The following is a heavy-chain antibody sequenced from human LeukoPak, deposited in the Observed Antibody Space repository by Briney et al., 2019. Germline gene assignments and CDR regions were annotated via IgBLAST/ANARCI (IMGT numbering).Heavy chain of an antibody. D-gene: IGHD1-26*01. J-gene: IGHJ5*02. CDR1: GYTFTSCG. CDR2: SSAYNGNT. CDR3: ARGQEVGATGEDCFDP. Sequence: ASVKVSCKSSGYTFTSCGISWVRQAPGQGLGWMGWSSAYNGNTNYAQKLQGRVTMTTDTSTSTAYMELRSLRSDDTAVYYCARGQEVGATGEDCFDPWGQGTLVTVSS. V-gene: IGHV1-18*01.